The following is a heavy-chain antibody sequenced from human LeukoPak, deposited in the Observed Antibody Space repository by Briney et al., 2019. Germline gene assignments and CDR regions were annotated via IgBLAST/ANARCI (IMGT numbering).Heavy chain of an antibody. CDR1: GFTFSSFG. V-gene: IGHV3-33*01. CDR3: VRGVGVSRFNYFDP. Sequence: PGGFLTLSCAASGFTFSSFGMHWVRQAPGKGLEWVAVIWYDASNRYYADSVKGRFTISRDNSKNTLFLQMNSLRDDDTAVYYCVRGVGVSRFNYFDPWGQGTLVIVSS. D-gene: IGHD6-13*01. J-gene: IGHJ5*02. CDR2: IWYDASNR.